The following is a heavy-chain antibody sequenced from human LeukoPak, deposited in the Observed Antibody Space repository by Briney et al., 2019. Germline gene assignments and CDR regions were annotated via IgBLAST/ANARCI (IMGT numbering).Heavy chain of an antibody. V-gene: IGHV4-59*12. J-gene: IGHJ4*02. CDR1: GGSISSYY. Sequence: TPSETLSLTCTVSGGSISSYYWSWIRQPPGKGLEWIGNIYYSGSTNYKSSLKSRISISVDKSKNQFSLKLSSVTAADTAVYYCARVIRYFDWLTYFDYWGQGTLVTVSS. CDR2: IYYSGST. CDR3: ARVIRYFDWLTYFDY. D-gene: IGHD3-9*01.